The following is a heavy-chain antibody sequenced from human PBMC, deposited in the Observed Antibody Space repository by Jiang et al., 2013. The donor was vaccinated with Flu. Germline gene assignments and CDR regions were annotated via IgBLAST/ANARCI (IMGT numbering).Heavy chain of an antibody. Sequence: VQLVESGGGVVQPGRSLRLSCAASGFTFSSYGMHWVRQAPGKGLEWVAVISYDGSNKYYADSVKGRFTISRDNSKNTLYLQMNSLRAEDTAVYYCAKDSSRVVIYPRDFDYWGQGTLVTVSS. CDR2: ISYDGSNK. V-gene: IGHV3-30*18. CDR3: AKDSSRVVIYPRDFDY. CDR1: GFTFSSYG. D-gene: IGHD3-3*01. J-gene: IGHJ4*02.